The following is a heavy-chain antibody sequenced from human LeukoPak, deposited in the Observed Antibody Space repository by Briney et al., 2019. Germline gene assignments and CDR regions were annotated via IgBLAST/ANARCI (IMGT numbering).Heavy chain of an antibody. Sequence: GGSLRPSYQPAGFSFSSCGMHWVRQPPRNWLQWVAVISFVGTNTVYLDSVKGPFTISRDNSKHTLYLQMNSLTSEDTATYYCAKEKGWELLRSYIDFWGQGTLVTVYS. CDR1: GFSFSSCG. CDR3: AKEKGWELLRSYIDF. J-gene: IGHJ4*02. CDR2: ISFVGTNT. D-gene: IGHD1-26*01. V-gene: IGHV3-30*18.